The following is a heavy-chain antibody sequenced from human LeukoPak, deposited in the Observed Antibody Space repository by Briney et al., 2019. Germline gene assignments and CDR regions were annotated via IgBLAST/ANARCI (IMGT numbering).Heavy chain of an antibody. V-gene: IGHV3-53*01. CDR1: GFTVSSNY. CDR2: IYSGGST. D-gene: IGHD5-12*01. J-gene: IGHJ6*02. CDR3: ARGRYEISAAMDV. Sequence: GVSLRLSCAASGFTVSSNYMSWVRQAPGKGLEWVSVIYSGGSTNYADSVRGRFTISRDNSKNTLYLQMNSLRDEDTAVYYCARGRYEISAAMDVWGQGTTVTVSS.